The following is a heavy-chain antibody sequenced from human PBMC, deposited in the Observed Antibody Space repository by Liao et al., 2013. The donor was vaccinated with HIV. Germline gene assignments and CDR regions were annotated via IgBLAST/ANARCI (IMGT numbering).Heavy chain of an antibody. CDR1: SGSISSGSYY. J-gene: IGHJ5*02. CDR3: ARAPQSGGVNGDYVWFDP. Sequence: QVQLQESGPGLVKPSQTLSLTCSVSSGSISSGSYYWNWIRQPAGKGLEWVGRIYSRGSTNYNPSFKGRILISIDTSRNQFSLKLNSVTAADTAVYYCARAPQSGGVNGDYVWFDPWGQGTLVTVAS. V-gene: IGHV4-61*02. CDR2: IYSRGST. D-gene: IGHD4-17*01.